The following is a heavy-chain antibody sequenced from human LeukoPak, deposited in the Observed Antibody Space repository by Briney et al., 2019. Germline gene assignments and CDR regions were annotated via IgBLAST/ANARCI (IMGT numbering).Heavy chain of an antibody. V-gene: IGHV4-38-2*02. J-gene: IGHJ3*02. CDR2: IYHSGNT. CDR1: NYSISSDY. Sequence: SETLSLTCTVSNYSISSDYWAWIRQPPGKGLEWIGNIYHSGNTYYNPSLKSRVSLSVDTSENQFSLKLSSVTAADTAVYYCAGTYSLYDPFDIWGQGTMVTVSS. CDR3: AGTYSLYDPFDI. D-gene: IGHD6-13*01.